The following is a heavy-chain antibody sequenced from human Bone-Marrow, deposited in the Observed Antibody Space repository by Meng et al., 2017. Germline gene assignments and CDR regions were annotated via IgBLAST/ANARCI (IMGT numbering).Heavy chain of an antibody. V-gene: IGHV4-34*01. Sequence: TLSLTCAVSGGSFSGDSWSWIRQPPGKGLEWIGEINHSGSTNYNPSLKSRVTISVDTSKNQFSLKLRSVTAADTAVYYCARGYCVGGSCYCFDYWGQGALVTVSS. CDR1: GGSFSGDS. D-gene: IGHD2-15*01. CDR2: INHSGST. J-gene: IGHJ4*02. CDR3: ARGYCVGGSCYCFDY.